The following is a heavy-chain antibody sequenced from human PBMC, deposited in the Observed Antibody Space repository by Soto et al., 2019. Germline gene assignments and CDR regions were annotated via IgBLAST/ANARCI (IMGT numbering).Heavy chain of an antibody. CDR1: GGSISSSNW. CDR3: AREVGSGGYSDLAFDI. Sequence: QVQLQESGPGLVKPSGTLSLTCAVSGGSISSSNWWSWVRQPPGKGLEWIGEIYHSGRTNYNPSLKRRVTISVDKSKNQFSLKLSSVTAADTAVYYCAREVGSGGYSDLAFDIWGQGTMVTVSS. CDR2: IYHSGRT. J-gene: IGHJ3*02. D-gene: IGHD3-22*01. V-gene: IGHV4-4*02.